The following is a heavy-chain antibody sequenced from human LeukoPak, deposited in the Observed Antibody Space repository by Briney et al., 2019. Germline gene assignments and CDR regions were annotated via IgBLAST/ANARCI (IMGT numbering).Heavy chain of an antibody. CDR1: GYTFTDCF. V-gene: IGHV1-2*02. CDR3: ARLWSGWEGYNWFDP. CDR2: INPNSGDT. J-gene: IGHJ5*02. Sequence: ASVKVSFTASGYTFTDCFMHWVRQAPGQGLEWMGWINPNSGDTSYAHQFQGRLSMTRDTSISTAYMELSRLRSEDTAVYYCARLWSGWEGYNWFDPWGQGTLVTVSS. D-gene: IGHD3-3*01.